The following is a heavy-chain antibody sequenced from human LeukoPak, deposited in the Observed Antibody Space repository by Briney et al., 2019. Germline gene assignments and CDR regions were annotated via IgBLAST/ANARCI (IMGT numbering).Heavy chain of an antibody. CDR2: INPSGGST. CDR1: GYTFTSYY. V-gene: IGHV1-46*01. CDR3: ARGDIVVVPAAIAHDYFDY. D-gene: IGHD2-2*01. J-gene: IGHJ4*02. Sequence: ASVKVSCKASGYTFTSYYMHWVRRAPGQGLEWMGIINPSGGSTSYAQKFQGRVTMTRDTSTSTVYMELSSLRSEDTAVYYCARGDIVVVPAAIAHDYFDYWGQGTLVTVSS.